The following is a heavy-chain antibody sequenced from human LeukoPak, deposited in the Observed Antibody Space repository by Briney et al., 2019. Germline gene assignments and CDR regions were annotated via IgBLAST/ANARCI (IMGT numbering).Heavy chain of an antibody. V-gene: IGHV3-23*01. CDR1: GFTFSSYA. Sequence: GGSLRLSCAASGFTFSSYAMSWVRQAPGKGLEWVSAISASDGGTYYADSVKGRFTISRDNSKNTLYLRMNSLRAEDTAVYYCANRPAPYYFDYWDQGTLVTVSS. CDR3: ANRPAPYYFDY. D-gene: IGHD6-6*01. J-gene: IGHJ4*02. CDR2: ISASDGGT.